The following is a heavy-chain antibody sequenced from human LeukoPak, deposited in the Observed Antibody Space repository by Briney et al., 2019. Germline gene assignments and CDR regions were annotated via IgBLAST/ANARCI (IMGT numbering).Heavy chain of an antibody. Sequence: PSETLSLTCAVYGGSFSGYYWSWIRQPPGKGLEWIGYIYYSGSTNYNPSLKSRITISIDTSKNQFSLKLSSVTAADTAVYYCARVWRASSSWYGVFDIWGQGTMVTVSS. CDR1: GGSFSGYY. CDR3: ARVWRASSSWYGVFDI. J-gene: IGHJ3*02. D-gene: IGHD6-13*01. V-gene: IGHV4-59*01. CDR2: IYYSGST.